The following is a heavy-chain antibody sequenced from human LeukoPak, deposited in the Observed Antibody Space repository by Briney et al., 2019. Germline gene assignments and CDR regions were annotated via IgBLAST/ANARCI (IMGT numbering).Heavy chain of an antibody. CDR1: GGTFSSYA. CDR2: IIPIFGTA. V-gene: IGHV1-69*13. J-gene: IGHJ4*02. CDR3: ARESDYDFWSGYY. D-gene: IGHD3-3*01. Sequence: SVKVSCKASGGTFSSYAISWVRQAPGQGLEWMGGIIPIFGTANYAQKFQGRVTITADESTSTAYMELSSLRSEDTAVYYCARESDYDFWSGYYWGQGTLVTVSS.